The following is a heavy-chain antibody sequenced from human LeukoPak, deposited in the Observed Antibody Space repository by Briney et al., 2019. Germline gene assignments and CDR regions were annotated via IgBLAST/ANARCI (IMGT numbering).Heavy chain of an antibody. J-gene: IGHJ6*03. D-gene: IGHD2-2*01. V-gene: IGHV3-23*01. CDR2: ISGSGGST. Sequence: PGGSLRLSCGASGFTFSIYAMSWVREAPGKGLEGVSAISGSGGSTYYADSVKGRFTISRDNSKNTLYLQMNSLRAEDTAVYYCAKAGSCSSTSCYAHYYYYYMDVWGKGTPVTVSS. CDR3: AKAGSCSSTSCYAHYYYYYMDV. CDR1: GFTFSIYA.